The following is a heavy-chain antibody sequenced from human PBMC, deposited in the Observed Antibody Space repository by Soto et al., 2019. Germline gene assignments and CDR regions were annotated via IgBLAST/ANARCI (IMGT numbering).Heavy chain of an antibody. Sequence: EVQLVESGGGLVKPGGSLRLSCAASGFTFSSYSMNWVRQAPGKGLEWVSSISSSSSYIYYADSVKGRFTISRDNAKNSLYLQMNSLRAEDTAVYYCARDPSSSSDYYYYGMDVWGQGTTVTVSS. V-gene: IGHV3-21*01. J-gene: IGHJ6*02. D-gene: IGHD6-6*01. CDR2: ISSSSSYI. CDR1: GFTFSSYS. CDR3: ARDPSSSSDYYYYGMDV.